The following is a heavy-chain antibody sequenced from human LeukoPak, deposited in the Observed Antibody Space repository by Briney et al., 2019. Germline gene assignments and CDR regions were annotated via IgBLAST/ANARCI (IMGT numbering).Heavy chain of an antibody. D-gene: IGHD3-9*01. CDR3: ARGLSSDYSNYGFPEWFDILTGYSAPQGWFDP. J-gene: IGHJ5*02. CDR1: GYTFTSYD. Sequence: ASVKVSCKASGYTFTSYDINWVRQAPGQGLEWMGWMNPNSGNTGYAQKFQGRVTMTRNTSISTAYMELSSLRSEDTAVYYCARGLSSDYSNYGFPEWFDILTGYSAPQGWFDPWGQGTLVTVSS. V-gene: IGHV1-8*01. CDR2: MNPNSGNT.